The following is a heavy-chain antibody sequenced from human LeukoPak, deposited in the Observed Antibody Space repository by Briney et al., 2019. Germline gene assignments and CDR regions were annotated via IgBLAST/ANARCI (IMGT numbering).Heavy chain of an antibody. CDR2: ISAYNGDT. CDR1: GYTFTNYG. Sequence: GASVKVSCKASGYTFTNYGLSWVRQAPGQGLEWMGWISAYNGDTYSSEKLQGRVTMTTDTSTSTAYMELRSLTSDDTAVYYCARDRWAPGGRSGSIDYWGQGTLVTVSS. CDR3: ARDRWAPGGRSGSIDY. V-gene: IGHV1-18*01. J-gene: IGHJ4*02. D-gene: IGHD3-3*01.